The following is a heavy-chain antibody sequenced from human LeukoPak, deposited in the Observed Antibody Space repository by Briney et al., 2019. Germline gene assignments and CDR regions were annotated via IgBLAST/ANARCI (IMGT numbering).Heavy chain of an antibody. Sequence: GGSLRLSCAASGFTFRTYAMSWIRQAPGKGLEWVSAISASGETTYYADSVKGRFTISRDNSKNTLYLQMNSLRAEDTAVYYCAKDSYGTQLWLRPLDWGQGTLVTVSS. D-gene: IGHD5-18*01. CDR3: AKDSYGTQLWLRPLD. CDR1: GFTFRTYA. V-gene: IGHV3-23*01. CDR2: ISASGETT. J-gene: IGHJ4*02.